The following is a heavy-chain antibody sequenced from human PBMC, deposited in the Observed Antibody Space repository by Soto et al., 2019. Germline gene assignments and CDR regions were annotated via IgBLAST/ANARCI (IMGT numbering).Heavy chain of an antibody. V-gene: IGHV4-39*01. Sequence: QLQLQESGPGLVKPSETLSLTCTVSGGSISSSSYYWGWIRQPPGKGLEWIGSIYYSGSTYYNPSRKSRVTISVDTSKNQFSLKLSSVTAADTAVYYCARLFVTTVTPDWFDPWGQGTLVTVSS. CDR3: ARLFVTTVTPDWFDP. CDR2: IYYSGST. CDR1: GGSISSSSYY. J-gene: IGHJ5*02. D-gene: IGHD4-17*01.